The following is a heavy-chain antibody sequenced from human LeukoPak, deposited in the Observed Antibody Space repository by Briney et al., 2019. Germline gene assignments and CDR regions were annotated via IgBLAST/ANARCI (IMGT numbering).Heavy chain of an antibody. Sequence: PSETLSLTCTVSGGSISSYYWSWIRQPPGKGLEWIGYIYYSGSTNYNPSLKSRVTISVDTSKNRFSLKLSSVTAADTAVYYCASHDYGGNSVDYWGQGTLVTVSS. D-gene: IGHD4-23*01. CDR2: IYYSGST. CDR1: GGSISSYY. J-gene: IGHJ4*02. V-gene: IGHV4-59*01. CDR3: ASHDYGGNSVDY.